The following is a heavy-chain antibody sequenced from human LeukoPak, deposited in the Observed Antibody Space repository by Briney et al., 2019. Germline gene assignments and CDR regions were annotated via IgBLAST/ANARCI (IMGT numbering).Heavy chain of an antibody. J-gene: IGHJ4*02. V-gene: IGHV1-8*01. D-gene: IGHD3-3*01. CDR2: TNPNSGNT. CDR3: ARSTPLRFLEWLLPFDY. CDR1: GYTFTSYD. Sequence: ASVKVSCKASGYTFTSYDINWVRQATGQGLEWMGWTNPNSGNTGYAQKFQGRVTMTRNTSISTAYMELSSLRSEDTAVYYCARSTPLRFLEWLLPFDYWGQGTLVTVSS.